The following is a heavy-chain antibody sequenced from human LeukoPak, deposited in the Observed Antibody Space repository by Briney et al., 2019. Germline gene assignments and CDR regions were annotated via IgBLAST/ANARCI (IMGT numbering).Heavy chain of an antibody. V-gene: IGHV1-24*01. CDR3: ATDPTTVTTLGYY. CDR2: FDPEDGET. CDR1: GYTLTELS. J-gene: IGHJ4*02. D-gene: IGHD4-17*01. Sequence: ASVRVSCKVSGYTLTELSMHWVRQAPGKGLEWMGGFDPEDGETIYAQKFQGRVTMTEDTSTDTAYMELSSLRSEDTAVYYCATDPTTVTTLGYYWGQGTLVTVSS.